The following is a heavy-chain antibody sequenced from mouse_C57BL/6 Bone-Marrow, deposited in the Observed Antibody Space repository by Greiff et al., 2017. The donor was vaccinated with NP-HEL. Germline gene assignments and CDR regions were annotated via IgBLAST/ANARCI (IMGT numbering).Heavy chain of an antibody. V-gene: IGHV1-59*01. J-gene: IGHJ3*01. CDR1: GYTFPSYW. D-gene: IGHD2-4*01. Sequence: VQLQQPGAELVRPGTSVKLSCKASGYTFPSYWMHWVKQRPGQGLGWIGVIDPSDSYTNYNQKFKGKATLTVDTSSSTAYMQLSSLTSEDSAVYYCARTDYDYAAWFAYWGQGTLVTVSA. CDR2: IDPSDSYT. CDR3: ARTDYDYAAWFAY.